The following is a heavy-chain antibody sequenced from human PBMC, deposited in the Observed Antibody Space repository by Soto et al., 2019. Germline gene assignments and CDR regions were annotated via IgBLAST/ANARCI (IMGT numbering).Heavy chain of an antibody. CDR2: IYYSGST. CDR3: ARYQWLRGFDY. Sequence: QLQLQESGPGLVKPSETLSLTCTVSGGSISSSSYYWGWIRQPPGKGLEWIGSIYYSGSTYYNPYLKSRVTISVDTSKNQFSLKLSSVTAADTAVYYCARYQWLRGFDYWGQGTLVTVSS. V-gene: IGHV4-39*01. J-gene: IGHJ4*02. CDR1: GGSISSSSYY. D-gene: IGHD5-12*01.